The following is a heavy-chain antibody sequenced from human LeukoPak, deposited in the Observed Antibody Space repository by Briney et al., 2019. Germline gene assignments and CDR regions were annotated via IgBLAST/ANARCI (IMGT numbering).Heavy chain of an antibody. CDR2: IYSDGST. Sequence: GGSLRLSCAASGLAVNSKYMSWVRRAPGKGLEWVSIIYSDGSTYYADSVKGRFTISRDNSKNTLCPQMTSLRAEDTAVYYCASRGDFSTYYLAYWGQGTLVTVSS. CDR1: GLAVNSKY. V-gene: IGHV3-66*01. D-gene: IGHD2-2*01. CDR3: ASRGDFSTYYLAY. J-gene: IGHJ4*02.